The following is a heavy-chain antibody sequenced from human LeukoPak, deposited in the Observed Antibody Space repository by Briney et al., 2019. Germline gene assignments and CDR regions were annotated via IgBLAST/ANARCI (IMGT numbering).Heavy chain of an antibody. CDR3: ARDRPAGASRLFVVQ. D-gene: IGHD2-15*01. J-gene: IGHJ4*02. V-gene: IGHV3-21*06. Sequence: GGSLRLSCAASGFTFGSYAMTWVRQAPGKGLEWVSSMSSGGSYIYYADSVGGRFTISRDNAKNSLYLLMNSLRVDDTAVYYCARDRPAGASRLFVVQWGQGPLVTVSS. CDR1: GFTFGSYA. CDR2: MSSGGSYI.